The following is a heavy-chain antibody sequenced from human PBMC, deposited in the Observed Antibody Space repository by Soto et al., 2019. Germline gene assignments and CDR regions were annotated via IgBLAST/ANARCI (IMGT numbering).Heavy chain of an antibody. CDR3: AKDAVSGSRRVPFNYYGMDV. D-gene: IGHD3-10*01. J-gene: IGHJ6*02. CDR2: ISYDGSER. V-gene: IGHV3-30*18. CDR1: GFSFSIYG. Sequence: QVQLVESGGGVVQPGRSLRLSCAASGFSFSIYGMHGVRQAPGKGLQWVAAISYDGSERYYADSVKGRFTISRDNSNNTLYLQMNSLRAEDTAVYYCAKDAVSGSRRVPFNYYGMDVWGQGTTVTVSS.